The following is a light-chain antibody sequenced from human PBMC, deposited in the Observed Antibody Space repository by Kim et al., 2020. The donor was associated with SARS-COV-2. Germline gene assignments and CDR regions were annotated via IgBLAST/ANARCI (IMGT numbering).Light chain of an antibody. V-gene: IGKV1-17*03. CDR3: LQHSSYPLT. Sequence: AAVGDRVTSSCRASQCINNHFAWFQLEPGKGPNRLIYAASSLQSGVPSRFSGSGSGTEFTLTISSLQPEDSATYYCLQHSSYPLTFGGGTKVDIK. J-gene: IGKJ4*01. CDR1: QCINNH. CDR2: AAS.